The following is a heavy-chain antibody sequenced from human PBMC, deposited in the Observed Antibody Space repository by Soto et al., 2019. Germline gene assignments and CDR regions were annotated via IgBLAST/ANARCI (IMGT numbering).Heavy chain of an antibody. D-gene: IGHD2-15*01. V-gene: IGHV5-51*01. CDR3: ARRPGYCSGGSCYSGNWFDP. CDR1: GYSFTSYW. Sequence: GESLKISCKGSGYSFTSYWIGWVRQMPGKGLEWMGIIYPGDSDTRYSPSFQGQVTISADKSISTAYLQWSSLKASDTAMYYCARRPGYCSGGSCYSGNWFDPWGQGTLVTVS. CDR2: IYPGDSDT. J-gene: IGHJ5*02.